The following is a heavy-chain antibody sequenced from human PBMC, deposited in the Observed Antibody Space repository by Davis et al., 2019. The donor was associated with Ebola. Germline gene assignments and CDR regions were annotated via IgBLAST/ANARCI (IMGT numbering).Heavy chain of an antibody. CDR1: GFTFSSYG. J-gene: IGHJ4*02. CDR3: ARSADSSGYFPHY. V-gene: IGHV3-30*03. CDR2: ISYDGSNK. Sequence: GGSLRLSCAASGFTFSSYGMHWVRQAPGKGLEWVAVISYDGSNKYYADSVKGRFTISRDSSKNTLYLQMNNVRAEDTAVFYCARSADSSGYFPHYWGQGTLVTVSS. D-gene: IGHD3-22*01.